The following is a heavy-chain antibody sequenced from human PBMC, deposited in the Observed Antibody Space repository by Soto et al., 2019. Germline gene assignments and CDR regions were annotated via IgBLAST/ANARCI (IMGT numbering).Heavy chain of an antibody. CDR3: ARAPLFGCSSTSCYEDWFDP. V-gene: IGHV1-2*04. CDR2: INPNSGGT. CDR1: GYTFTGYY. D-gene: IGHD2-2*01. J-gene: IGHJ5*02. Sequence: ASVKVSCKASGYTFTGYYMHWVRQAPGQGLEWMGWINPNSGGTNYAQKFQGWVTMTRDTSISTAYMELSRLRSDDTAVYYCARAPLFGCSSTSCYEDWFDPWGQGTLVTVSS.